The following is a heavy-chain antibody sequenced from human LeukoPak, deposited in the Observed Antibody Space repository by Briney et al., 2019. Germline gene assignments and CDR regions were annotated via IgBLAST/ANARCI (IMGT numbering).Heavy chain of an antibody. D-gene: IGHD3-3*01. V-gene: IGHV3-7*01. CDR2: IKQDGSEK. Sequence: PGGSLRLSCAASGLTFSNYWMDWVRQAPGKGLEWVANIKQDGSEKNYVDSVKGRFIISRDNAKNSLYLQMNSLRAEDTAVYYCAKVFGVANYDYWGQGTLVTVSS. CDR1: GLTFSNYW. J-gene: IGHJ4*02. CDR3: AKVFGVANYDY.